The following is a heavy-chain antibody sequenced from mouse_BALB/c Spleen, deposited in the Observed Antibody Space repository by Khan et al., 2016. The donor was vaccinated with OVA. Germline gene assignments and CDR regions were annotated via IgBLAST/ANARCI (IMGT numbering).Heavy chain of an antibody. V-gene: IGHV14-3*02. CDR3: TRPIYYDDALDY. D-gene: IGHD1-1*01. Sequence: VQLQQSGAELVKPGASVKLSCTASGFNIKDTYIHWVKQRPEQGLEWIGRIDPANGHTKYDPKFQGTATLTADTSSNTAYLPLISLTSEDTAVYYCTRPIYYDDALDYWGQGTSVAVSS. CDR2: IDPANGHT. J-gene: IGHJ4*01. CDR1: GFNIKDTY.